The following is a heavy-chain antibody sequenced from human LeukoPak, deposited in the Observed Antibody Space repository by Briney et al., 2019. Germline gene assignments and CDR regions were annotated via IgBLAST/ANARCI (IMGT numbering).Heavy chain of an antibody. J-gene: IGHJ3*02. CDR3: ARGGRRWLQLEGAFDI. D-gene: IGHD5-24*01. Sequence: SETLSLTCTVSGDSISSYYWSWIRQPAGKGLEWLGRIYTSGSTNYNPSLKSRVTISEDTSKNQFSLKLSSVTAADTAVYYCARGGRRWLQLEGAFDIWGQGTMVTVSS. CDR1: GDSISSYY. CDR2: IYTSGST. V-gene: IGHV4-4*07.